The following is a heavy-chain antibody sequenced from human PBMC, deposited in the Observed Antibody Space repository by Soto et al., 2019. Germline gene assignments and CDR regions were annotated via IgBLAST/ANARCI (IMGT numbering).Heavy chain of an antibody. V-gene: IGHV3-48*03. CDR1: GFTFSSYE. D-gene: IGHD6-13*01. CDR2: ISSSGSTI. CDR3: ARDKGSSWYPSFFDY. J-gene: IGHJ4*02. Sequence: EVQLVESGGGLVQPGGSLRLSCAASGFTFSSYEMNWVRQAPGKGLEWVSYISSSGSTIYYADSVKGRFTISRDNAKNSLYLQMNSLRAEDTAVYYCARDKGSSWYPSFFDYWGQGTLVTVS.